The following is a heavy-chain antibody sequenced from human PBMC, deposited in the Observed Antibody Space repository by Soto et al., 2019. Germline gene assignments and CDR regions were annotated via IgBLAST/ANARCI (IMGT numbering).Heavy chain of an antibody. Sequence: QLQLQESGPGLVKPSETLSLTCTVSGGSISSNSYYWGWIRQPPGKGLEWIGSIYYSGSTYYNPSLKSRVTISVDTSKNQFSLKLSSVTAADTAVYYCARPGEKTYDYILGDAFDIWGQGTMVTVSS. D-gene: IGHD3-16*01. CDR3: ARPGEKTYDYILGDAFDI. V-gene: IGHV4-39*01. J-gene: IGHJ3*02. CDR2: IYYSGST. CDR1: GGSISSNSYY.